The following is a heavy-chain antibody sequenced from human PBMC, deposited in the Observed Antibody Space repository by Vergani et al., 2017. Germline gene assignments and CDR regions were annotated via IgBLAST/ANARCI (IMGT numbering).Heavy chain of an antibody. D-gene: IGHD6-19*01. CDR1: GFTFSNYG. CDR3: ARDTVTGSRYFDY. J-gene: IGHJ4*02. V-gene: IGHV3-30*02. CDR2: IRYDGSNT. Sequence: QVQLEESGGGVVQPGRSLRLSCGASGFTFSNYGMHWVRQAPGKGLEWVTFIRYDGSNTYYADSVKGRFTISRDNSKNTLFLQMNSLRPEDTAVYYCARDTVTGSRYFDYWGQGTLVTVSS.